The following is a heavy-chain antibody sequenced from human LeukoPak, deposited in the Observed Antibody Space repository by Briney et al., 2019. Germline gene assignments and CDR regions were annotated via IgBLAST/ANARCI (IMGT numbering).Heavy chain of an antibody. D-gene: IGHD2-15*01. CDR1: GFTFRDYG. J-gene: IGHJ5*02. V-gene: IGHV3-30*02. Sequence: GGSLRLSCAASGFTFRDYGMHWIRQAPGKGLEWVAFIRNDGSNEYYPDSVKGRFTTSRDNSRNTPYLQMNSLRDEDTAVYYCAKGGSASHNWFDPWGQGTLVTVSS. CDR3: AKGGSASHNWFDP. CDR2: IRNDGSNE.